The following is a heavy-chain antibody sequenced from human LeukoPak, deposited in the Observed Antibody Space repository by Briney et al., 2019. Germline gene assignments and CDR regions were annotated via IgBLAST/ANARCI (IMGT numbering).Heavy chain of an antibody. J-gene: IGHJ4*02. CDR3: ARIYPHGSGPA. CDR1: GGSFSGYY. Sequence: PSETLSLTCAVYGGSFSGYYWSWIRQPPGKGPEWIGEINHSGSTNYNPSLKSRVTISVDTSKNQFSLKLSSVTAADTAVYYCARIYPHGSGPAWGQGTLVTVSS. D-gene: IGHD3-10*01. V-gene: IGHV4-34*01. CDR2: INHSGST.